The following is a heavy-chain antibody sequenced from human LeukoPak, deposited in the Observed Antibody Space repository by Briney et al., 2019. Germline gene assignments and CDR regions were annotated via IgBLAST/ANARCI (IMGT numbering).Heavy chain of an antibody. Sequence: SETLSLTCTISGGSISTHYWTWIRQPPGKGLEWIGHVLYSGITNYNPSLRSRITISVDTSQNQFSLSLRSVTAADTAVYYCARDLTTVTKGFDIWGQGTMVTVSP. D-gene: IGHD4-17*01. J-gene: IGHJ3*02. V-gene: IGHV4-59*11. CDR1: GGSISTHY. CDR2: VLYSGIT. CDR3: ARDLTTVTKGFDI.